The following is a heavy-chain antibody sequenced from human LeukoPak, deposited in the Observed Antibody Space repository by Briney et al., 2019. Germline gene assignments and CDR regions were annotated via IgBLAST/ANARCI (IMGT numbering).Heavy chain of an antibody. D-gene: IGHD6-13*01. Sequence: SETLSLTCTVSDGSISSYDWSWIRQPAGKGLEWIGRIYTSGSPTYNPSLKSRVTMSLDTSKKQFSLKLASVTAADTAVYYCARLTSSWYQDWYFDLWGRGTLVTVSS. J-gene: IGHJ2*01. CDR1: DGSISSYD. CDR2: IYTSGSP. CDR3: ARLTSSWYQDWYFDL. V-gene: IGHV4-4*07.